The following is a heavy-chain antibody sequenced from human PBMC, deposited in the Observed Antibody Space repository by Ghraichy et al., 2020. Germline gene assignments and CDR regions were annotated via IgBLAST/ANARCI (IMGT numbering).Heavy chain of an antibody. CDR3: ARRQRDDAFDI. V-gene: IGHV4-4*09. CDR1: GGSISSYY. J-gene: IGHJ3*02. D-gene: IGHD6-25*01. Sequence: SETLSLTCTVSGGSISSYYWSWIRQPPGKGLEWIGHIHTSGGTNYNPSLKSRVTISVDTSKKQFSLKLSSVTAADTAVYYCARRQRDDAFDIWGQGTMVTVSS. CDR2: IHTSGGT.